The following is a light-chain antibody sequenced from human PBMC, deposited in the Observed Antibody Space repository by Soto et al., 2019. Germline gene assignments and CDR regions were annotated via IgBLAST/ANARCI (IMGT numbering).Light chain of an antibody. V-gene: IGKV3-20*01. J-gene: IGKJ1*01. CDR1: QSVSSSY. Sequence: EIVLTQSPGTLSLSPGERATLSCRSSQSVSSSYLAWYQQKPGQAPRLPIYDASSRATGIPGRFSGSGSGTDFTLTISRLEPEDFAVYYCQQYGSSPTFGQGTKVEIK. CDR3: QQYGSSPT. CDR2: DAS.